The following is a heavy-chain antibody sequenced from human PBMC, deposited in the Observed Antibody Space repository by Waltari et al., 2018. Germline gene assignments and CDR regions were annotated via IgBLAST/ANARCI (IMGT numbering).Heavy chain of an antibody. Sequence: QVQLQQWGAGLLKPSETLSLTCAVYGGSFSGYYWSWIRQPPGKGLEWIGEINHSGSTNYNPSLKSRVTISVDTSKNQFSLKLSSVTAADMAVYYCAFDSSGLSSEYWGQGTLVTVSS. D-gene: IGHD3-22*01. CDR1: GGSFSGYY. J-gene: IGHJ4*02. CDR2: INHSGST. CDR3: AFDSSGLSSEY. V-gene: IGHV4-34*01.